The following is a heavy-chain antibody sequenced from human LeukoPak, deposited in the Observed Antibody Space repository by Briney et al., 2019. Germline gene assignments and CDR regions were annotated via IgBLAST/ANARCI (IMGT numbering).Heavy chain of an antibody. CDR1: GFTFSSYW. J-gene: IGHJ4*02. CDR2: IKQDGSEK. V-gene: IGHV3-7*01. D-gene: IGHD3-3*01. CDR3: ARPLRESGYFYFDY. Sequence: GGSLRLSCAASGFTFSSYWMSWVRQAPGKGLEWVANIKQDGSEKYYVDSVKGRFTISRDNAKNSLYLQMNSLRAEDTAIYYCARPLRESGYFYFDYWGQGTLVTVSS.